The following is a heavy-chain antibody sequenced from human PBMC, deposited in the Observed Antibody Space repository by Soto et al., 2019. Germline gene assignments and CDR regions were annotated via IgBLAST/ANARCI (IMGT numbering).Heavy chain of an antibody. V-gene: IGHV3-23*01. D-gene: IGHD2-15*01. CDR3: VKVSGYCTGGSCFSYFDY. CDR2: ISGSGGST. Sequence: GGSLRLSCAASGFTFSSYAMSWVRQAPGKGLEWVSAISGSGGSTYYADSVKGRFTISRDNSKNTVFLQMSGLGVADSAVYYCVKVSGYCTGGSCFSYFDYWGQGALVTVSS. CDR1: GFTFSSYA. J-gene: IGHJ4*02.